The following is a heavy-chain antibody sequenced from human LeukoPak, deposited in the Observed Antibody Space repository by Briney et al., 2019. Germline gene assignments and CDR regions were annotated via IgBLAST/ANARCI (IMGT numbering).Heavy chain of an antibody. CDR3: ARSSRYCSGGSCPDAYDI. CDR2: INSDGSGT. D-gene: IGHD2-15*01. Sequence: GGSLRLSCAASGFTFSYYWMYWVRQAPGKGLVWVSRINSDGSGTTYADSVKGRFTISRDNAKNTLFLKMNSLRAEDTAVYYCARSSRYCSGGSCPDAYDIWGQGTMVTVSS. J-gene: IGHJ3*02. CDR1: GFTFSYYW. V-gene: IGHV3-74*01.